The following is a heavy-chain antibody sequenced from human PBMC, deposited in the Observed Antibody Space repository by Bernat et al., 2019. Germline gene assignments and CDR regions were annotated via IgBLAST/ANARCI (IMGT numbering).Heavy chain of an antibody. J-gene: IGHJ4*02. CDR2: HRNKANSYAT. CDR3: ARVKAGTRVLDY. D-gene: IGHD6-19*01. Sequence: EVQLVESGGGLVQPGGSLRLSCLASGFTFSDHDMDWVRQAPGEGLEWVGRHRNKANSYATQYGASVKARFTISRDDSKNSLFLQLNSLQVEDSAVYYCARVKAGTRVLDYWGQGTLVTVS. V-gene: IGHV3-72*01. CDR1: GFTFSDHD.